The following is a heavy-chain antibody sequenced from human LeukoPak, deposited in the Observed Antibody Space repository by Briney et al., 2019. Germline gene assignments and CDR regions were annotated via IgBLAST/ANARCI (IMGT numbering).Heavy chain of an antibody. CDR2: ISGSGGST. Sequence: PGGSLRLSCAASGFTFSSYAMSWVRQAPGKGLEWVSAISGSGGSTYYADSVKGRFTISRDNSKNTLYLQMNSLRAEDTAVYYCAKGPRGVVVIPRSPDFDYWGQGTLVTVSS. D-gene: IGHD3-22*01. V-gene: IGHV3-23*01. J-gene: IGHJ4*02. CDR3: AKGPRGVVVIPRSPDFDY. CDR1: GFTFSSYA.